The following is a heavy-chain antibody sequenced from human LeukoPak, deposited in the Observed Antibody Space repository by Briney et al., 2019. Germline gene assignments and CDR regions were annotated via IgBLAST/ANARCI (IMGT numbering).Heavy chain of an antibody. CDR3: ARSERRRRGYSGYDFFDY. CDR1: GGTFSSYA. Sequence: SVKVSCKASGGTFSSYAISWVRQAPGQGLERMGGIIPIFGTANYAQKFQGRVTITTDESTSTAYMELSSLRSEDTAVYYCARSERRRRGYSGYDFFDYWGQGTLVTVSS. D-gene: IGHD5-12*01. CDR2: IIPIFGTA. J-gene: IGHJ4*02. V-gene: IGHV1-69*05.